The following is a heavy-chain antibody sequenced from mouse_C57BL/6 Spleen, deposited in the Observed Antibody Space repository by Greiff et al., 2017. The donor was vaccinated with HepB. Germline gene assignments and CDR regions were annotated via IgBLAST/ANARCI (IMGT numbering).Heavy chain of an antibody. CDR3: ARCYDGDYYAMDY. CDR1: GFSLTSYG. CDR2: IWSGGST. D-gene: IGHD2-12*01. J-gene: IGHJ4*01. Sequence: VQLQQSGPGLVQPSQSLSITCTVSGFSLTSYGVHWVRQSPGKGLEWLGVIWSGGSTDYNAAFISRLSISKDNSKSQVFFKMNSLQADDTAIYYCARCYDGDYYAMDYWGQGTSVTVSS. V-gene: IGHV2-2*01.